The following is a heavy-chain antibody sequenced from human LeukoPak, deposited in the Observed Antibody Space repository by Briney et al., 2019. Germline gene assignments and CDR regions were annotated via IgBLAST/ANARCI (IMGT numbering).Heavy chain of an antibody. CDR1: GYTFTIYG. CDR2: ISAYNGNT. J-gene: IGHJ4*02. CDR3: AREDVAHFDY. D-gene: IGHD2-15*01. V-gene: IGHV1-18*01. Sequence: GASVKVSFKASGYTFTIYGISWVRQAPGQGLEWMGWISAYNGNTNYAQKLQGRVTMTTDTSTSTAYMELRSLRSADTAAYYCAREDVAHFDYWGQGTLVTVSS.